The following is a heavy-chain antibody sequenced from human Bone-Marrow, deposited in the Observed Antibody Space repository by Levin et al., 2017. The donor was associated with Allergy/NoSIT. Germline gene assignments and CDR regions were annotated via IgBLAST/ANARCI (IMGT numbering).Heavy chain of an antibody. CDR1: GGSVSSGSYY. D-gene: IGHD3-10*01. Sequence: SQTLSLTCTVSGGSVSSGSYYWSWIRQPPGKGLEWIGYIYYSGSTNYNPSLKSRVTISVDTAKNQFSLKPSSVTAADTAVYYCARGDITMVRVIFDYWGQGTLVTVSS. CDR3: ARGDITMVRVIFDY. CDR2: IYYSGST. V-gene: IGHV4-61*01. J-gene: IGHJ4*02.